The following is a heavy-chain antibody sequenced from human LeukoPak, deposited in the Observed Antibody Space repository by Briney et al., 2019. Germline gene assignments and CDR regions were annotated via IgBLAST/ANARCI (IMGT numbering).Heavy chain of an antibody. CDR1: GGTFSSYA. CDR3: ARGAGDYWYFDL. CDR2: IIPIFGTA. V-gene: IGHV1-69*13. Sequence: SVKVSCKASGGTFSSYAISWVRQAPGQGLEWMGGIIPIFGTANYAQNFQGRVTITADESTSTAYMELSSLRSEDTAVYYCARGAGDYWYFDLWGRGTLVTVSS. D-gene: IGHD4-17*01. J-gene: IGHJ2*01.